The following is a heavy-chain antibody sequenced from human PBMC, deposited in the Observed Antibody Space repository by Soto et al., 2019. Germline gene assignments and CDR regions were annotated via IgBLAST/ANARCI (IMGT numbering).Heavy chain of an antibody. Sequence: GGSLRLSCAASGFTINTYAMSWVRQAPGKGLEWVSGISDSGGSTYYADSVQGRFSISRDNSKNTLYLQMNSLRAEDTAIYYCAKTKAYSSSSPDYWGQGTLVTVSS. V-gene: IGHV3-23*01. D-gene: IGHD6-6*01. J-gene: IGHJ4*02. CDR3: AKTKAYSSSSPDY. CDR2: ISDSGGST. CDR1: GFTINTYA.